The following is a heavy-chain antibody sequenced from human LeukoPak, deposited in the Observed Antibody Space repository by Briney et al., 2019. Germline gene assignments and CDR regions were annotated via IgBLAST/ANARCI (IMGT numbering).Heavy chain of an antibody. CDR3: AKDVYCSGGSCYSGGGYFDY. V-gene: IGHV1-18*01. CDR1: GYTFTSYG. Sequence: ASVKVSCKASGYTFTSYGISWVRQAPGQGLEWMGWISAYNGNTKYAQKLQGRVTMTTDTSTSTAYMELRSLRSDDTAVYYCAKDVYCSGGSCYSGGGYFDYWGQGTLVTVSS. CDR2: ISAYNGNT. J-gene: IGHJ4*02. D-gene: IGHD2-15*01.